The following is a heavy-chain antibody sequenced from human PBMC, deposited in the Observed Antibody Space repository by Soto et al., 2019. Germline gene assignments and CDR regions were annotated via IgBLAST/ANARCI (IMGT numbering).Heavy chain of an antibody. CDR3: TRDRRGSCSGGSCYFDY. V-gene: IGHV3-49*03. D-gene: IGHD2-15*01. CDR1: GFTFGDYA. Sequence: GGSLRLSCTASGFTFGDYAMSWFRQAPGKGLEWVGFIRSKAYGGTTEYAASVKGRFTISRDDSKSIAYLQMNSLKTEDTAVYYCTRDRRGSCSGGSCYFDYWGQGTLVTVSS. CDR2: IRSKAYGGTT. J-gene: IGHJ4*02.